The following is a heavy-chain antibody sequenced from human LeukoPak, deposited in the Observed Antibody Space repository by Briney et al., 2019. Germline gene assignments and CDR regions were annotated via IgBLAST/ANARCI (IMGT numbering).Heavy chain of an antibody. Sequence: GWSVRLSCSASGCTFNDYALHWLGQAPCKGLEYVSGINGDGGSTYYADSVRVRFTISRDNSLYLQMSSLRPEDTAVYYCVKTMVTFGGLIRTDAFDIWGQGTMVTVSS. V-gene: IGHV3-64D*06. CDR2: INGDGGST. CDR1: GCTFNDYA. CDR3: VKTMVTFGGLIRTDAFDI. J-gene: IGHJ3*02. D-gene: IGHD3-16*01.